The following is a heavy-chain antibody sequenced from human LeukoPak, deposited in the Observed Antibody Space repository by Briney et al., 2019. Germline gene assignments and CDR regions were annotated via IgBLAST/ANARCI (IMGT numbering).Heavy chain of an antibody. CDR2: ISGSGGGT. Sequence: GGSLRLSCAASGFTFSSYAMSWVRQAPGKGLEWVSAISGSGGGTYYADSVKGRFTISRDNSKNTLYLQMNSLRAEDTAVYYCAKGWNYDFWSGYSAGIDSWGQGTLVTVSS. CDR1: GFTFSSYA. J-gene: IGHJ4*02. V-gene: IGHV3-23*01. CDR3: AKGWNYDFWSGYSAGIDS. D-gene: IGHD3-3*01.